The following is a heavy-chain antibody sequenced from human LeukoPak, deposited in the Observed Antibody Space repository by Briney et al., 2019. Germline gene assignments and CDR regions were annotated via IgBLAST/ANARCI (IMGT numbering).Heavy chain of an antibody. V-gene: IGHV3-30*18. CDR1: GFTFSSYA. D-gene: IGHD3-22*01. J-gene: IGHJ4*02. CDR2: ISSDGSNK. Sequence: HPGGSLRLSCAASGFTFSSYAMSWVRQAPGKGLEWVAAISSDGSNKYYADSVKGRFTISRDNSKNTLYLQMNSLRAEDTAVYYCAKDNYYDSSAYQDYWGQGTLVTVSS. CDR3: AKDNYYDSSAYQDY.